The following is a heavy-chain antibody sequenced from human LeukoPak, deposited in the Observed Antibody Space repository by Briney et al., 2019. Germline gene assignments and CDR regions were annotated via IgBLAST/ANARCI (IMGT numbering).Heavy chain of an antibody. Sequence: PGGSLRLSCAASGFTFSSYWMSWVRQAPGKGLEWVANIKHDGSEKYYVDSVKGRFAIPRDNGKNSLYLQMNSLRVEDMAVYYCARAPREWLLGYHFEYWGQGTLVTVSS. D-gene: IGHD3-3*01. CDR3: ARAPREWLLGYHFEY. CDR1: GFTFSSYW. J-gene: IGHJ4*02. CDR2: IKHDGSEK. V-gene: IGHV3-7*01.